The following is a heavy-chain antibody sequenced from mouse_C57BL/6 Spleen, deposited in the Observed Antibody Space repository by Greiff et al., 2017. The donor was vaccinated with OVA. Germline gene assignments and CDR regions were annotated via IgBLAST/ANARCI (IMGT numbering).Heavy chain of an antibody. CDR1: GFTFSDYG. D-gene: IGHD2-5*01. V-gene: IGHV5-17*01. CDR3: VIYSNYVRAMDY. Sequence: EVKLVESGGGLVKPGGSLKLSCAASGFTFSDYGMHWVRQAPEKGLEWVAYISSGSSTIYYADTVKGRFTISRDNAKNTLFLQMTSLRSEDTAMYYCVIYSNYVRAMDYWGQGTSVTVSS. CDR2: ISSGSSTI. J-gene: IGHJ4*01.